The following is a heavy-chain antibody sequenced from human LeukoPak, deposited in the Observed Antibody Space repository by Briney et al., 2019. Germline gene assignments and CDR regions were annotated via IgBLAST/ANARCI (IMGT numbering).Heavy chain of an antibody. CDR1: GYPFTTWE. CDR3: ARGPRNDP. D-gene: IGHD1-14*01. Sequence: ASVKVSCKTSGYPFTTWEINWVRQAAGQGLEWMGWVHPNSGNTAYAQKFQGRVTMTRDTSISTAYMELSGLRSDDTAVYFCARGPRNDPWGQGTLVTVSS. CDR2: VHPNSGNT. V-gene: IGHV1-8*01. J-gene: IGHJ5*02.